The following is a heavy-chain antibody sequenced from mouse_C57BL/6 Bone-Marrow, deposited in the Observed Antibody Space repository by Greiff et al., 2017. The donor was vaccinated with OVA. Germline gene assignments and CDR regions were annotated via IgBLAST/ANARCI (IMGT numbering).Heavy chain of an antibody. Sequence: VHLVESGAELARPGASVKLSCKASGYTFTSYGISWVKQRTGQGLEWIGEIYPRSGNTYYNEKFKGKATLTADKSSSTAYMELRSLTSEDSAVYFCARERVMVTGYWGQGTLVTVSA. J-gene: IGHJ3*01. CDR2: IYPRSGNT. D-gene: IGHD2-2*01. CDR3: ARERVMVTGY. CDR1: GYTFTSYG. V-gene: IGHV1-81*01.